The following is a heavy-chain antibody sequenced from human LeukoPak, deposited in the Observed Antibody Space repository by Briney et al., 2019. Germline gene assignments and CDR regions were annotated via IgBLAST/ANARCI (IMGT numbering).Heavy chain of an antibody. J-gene: IGHJ6*02. D-gene: IGHD6-19*01. V-gene: IGHV3-30*02. CDR3: ARHQWNYYYGMDV. Sequence: GGSLRLSCAASGFTFSSYGMHWVRQAPGKGLEWVAFIRYDGSNKYYADSVKGRFTISRDNAKNSLSLQMNGLGVEDTAMYYCARHQWNYYYGMDVWGQGTTVTVSS. CDR2: IRYDGSNK. CDR1: GFTFSSYG.